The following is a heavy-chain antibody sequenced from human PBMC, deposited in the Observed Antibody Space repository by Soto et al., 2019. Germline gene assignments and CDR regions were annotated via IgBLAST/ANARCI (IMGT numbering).Heavy chain of an antibody. D-gene: IGHD5-18*01. CDR3: ARCSTGYSYGN. CDR2: INHSGST. J-gene: IGHJ4*02. CDR1: GGSFSGYY. V-gene: IGHV4-34*01. Sequence: QVQLQQWGAGLLKPSETLSLTCAVYGGSFSGYYWSWIRQPPGKGLEWIGEINHSGSTNYNPSLKSRVTISVDTSKNQFSLKLSSVTAADTAVYYCARCSTGYSYGNWGQGTLVTVSS.